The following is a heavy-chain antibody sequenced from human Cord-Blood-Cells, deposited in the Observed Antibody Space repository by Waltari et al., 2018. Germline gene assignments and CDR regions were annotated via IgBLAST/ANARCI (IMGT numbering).Heavy chain of an antibody. CDR1: GYTFTGYY. D-gene: IGHD3-3*01. J-gene: IGHJ5*02. CDR3: ARSPNYDFWSGYYKNWFDP. CDR2: IKPNSGGT. Sequence: QVQLVQSGAEVKKPGASVKVSCKASGYTFTGYYMHWVRQAPGQGLEWMGWIKPNSGGTNYAQKFQGRVTMTRDTSISTAYMELSRLRSDDTAVYYCARSPNYDFWSGYYKNWFDPWGQGTLVTVSS. V-gene: IGHV1-2*02.